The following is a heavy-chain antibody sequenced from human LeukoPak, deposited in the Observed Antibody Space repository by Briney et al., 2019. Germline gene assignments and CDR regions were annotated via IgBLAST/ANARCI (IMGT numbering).Heavy chain of an antibody. CDR1: GFTFSSYA. D-gene: IGHD1-1*01. CDR2: ISYDGSDR. Sequence: GGSLRLSCAASGFTFSSYAMHWVRQAPGKGLEWVAVISYDGSDRYYANFVKGRFTISRDNSKNTLFLQTNSMRPEDTAVYYCAKGVSRGVDPTGLEYWGQGTLVIVSS. J-gene: IGHJ4*02. CDR3: AKGVSRGVDPTGLEY. V-gene: IGHV3-30*04.